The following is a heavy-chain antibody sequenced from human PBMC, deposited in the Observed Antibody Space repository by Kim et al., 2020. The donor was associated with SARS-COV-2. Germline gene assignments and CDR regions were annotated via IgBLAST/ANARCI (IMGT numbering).Heavy chain of an antibody. J-gene: IGHJ4*02. Sequence: GGSLRLSCAASGFTFSNAWMNWVRQAPGKGLEWVGRIKSKTDGGTTDYAAPVKGRFTISRDDSKNTLYLQMNSLKTEDTGVYYCVTDGFLLSIGAAYWGQGTLVTVSS. CDR2: IKSKTDGGTT. CDR1: GFTFSNAW. V-gene: IGHV3-15*01. CDR3: VTDGFLLSIGAAY. D-gene: IGHD3-10*01.